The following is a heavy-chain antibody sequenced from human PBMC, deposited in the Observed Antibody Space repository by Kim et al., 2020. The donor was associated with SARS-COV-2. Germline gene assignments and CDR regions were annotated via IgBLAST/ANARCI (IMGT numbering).Heavy chain of an antibody. J-gene: IGHJ2*01. CDR2: IRSKANSYAT. Sequence: GGSLRLSCAASGFTFSGSAMHWVRQASGKGLEWVGRIRSKANSYATAYAASVKGRFTISRDDSKNTAYLQMNSLKTEDTAVYYCTRSRPGIAVAGKVRRYWYFDLWGRGTLVTVSS. V-gene: IGHV3-73*01. CDR3: TRSRPGIAVAGKVRRYWYFDL. CDR1: GFTFSGSA. D-gene: IGHD6-19*01.